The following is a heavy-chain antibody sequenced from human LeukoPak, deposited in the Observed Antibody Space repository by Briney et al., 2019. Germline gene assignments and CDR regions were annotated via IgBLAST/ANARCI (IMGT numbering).Heavy chain of an antibody. CDR3: ARGSTYYDSSGQVPFDY. CDR2: ISVSGGST. V-gene: IGHV3-23*01. D-gene: IGHD3-22*01. J-gene: IGHJ4*02. Sequence: GGSLRLSCAASGFTFSSYAMSWVRQAPGKGREWVSAISVSGGSTYYADSVKGRFTISRDNSKNTLYLQMNSLRAEDTAVYYCARGSTYYDSSGQVPFDYWGPGNLVTVSP. CDR1: GFTFSSYA.